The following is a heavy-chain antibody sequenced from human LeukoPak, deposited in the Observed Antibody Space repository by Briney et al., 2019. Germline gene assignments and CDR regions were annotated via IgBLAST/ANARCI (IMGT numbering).Heavy chain of an antibody. V-gene: IGHV4-34*01. CDR2: INHSGST. CDR1: GGSFSGYY. D-gene: IGHD4-17*01. Sequence: SETLSLTCAVYGGSFSGYYWSRIRQPPGKGLEWIGEINHSGSTNYNPSLKSRVTISVDTSKNQFSLKLCSVTAADTAVYYCAVARTTVKGFDYWGQGTLVTVSS. J-gene: IGHJ4*02. CDR3: AVARTTVKGFDY.